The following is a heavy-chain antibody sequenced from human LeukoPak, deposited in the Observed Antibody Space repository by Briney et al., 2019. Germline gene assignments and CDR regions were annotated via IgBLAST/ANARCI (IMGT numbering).Heavy chain of an antibody. CDR3: ARDPGGFLYGFDV. Sequence: GGSLRLSCEASGFNLRTYGMTWVRQAPGKGLEWVAFISSSGGFSNYGDSVNGCFTVTRDNARNSVYLQMDSLGPEDTSVYYCARDPGGFLYGFDVWGQGTTVIVSS. D-gene: IGHD3-10*01. V-gene: IGHV3-48*03. CDR1: GFNLRTYG. J-gene: IGHJ6*02. CDR2: ISSSGGFS.